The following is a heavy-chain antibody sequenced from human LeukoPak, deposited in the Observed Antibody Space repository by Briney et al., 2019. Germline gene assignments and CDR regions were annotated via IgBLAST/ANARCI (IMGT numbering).Heavy chain of an antibody. V-gene: IGHV1-46*01. D-gene: IGHD6-19*01. CDR1: GYTFTGYY. CDR3: ARDREDSSGWYNYYYYYYYMDV. J-gene: IGHJ6*03. Sequence: ASVKVSCKASGYTFTGYYMHWVRQAPGQGLEWMGIINPSGGSTSYAQKFQGRVTMTRDMSTSTVYMELSSLRSEDTAVYYCARDREDSSGWYNYYYYYYYMDVWGKGTTVTVSS. CDR2: INPSGGST.